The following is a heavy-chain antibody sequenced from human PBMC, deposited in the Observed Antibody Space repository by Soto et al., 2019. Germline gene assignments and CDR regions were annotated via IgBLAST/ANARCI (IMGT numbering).Heavy chain of an antibody. D-gene: IGHD3-10*01. CDR2: ISYDGSHK. V-gene: IGHV3-30*03. Sequence: PGGSLRLSCAVSGFNSSTYGMHWVRQAPGKGLEWVAVISYDGSHKAFADSVKGRFTISRDDSKNTLYLQMNSLKTEDTAVYYCTTDNLWFLVDPWGQGTLVTVSS. CDR3: TTDNLWFLVDP. CDR1: GFNSSTYG. J-gene: IGHJ5*02.